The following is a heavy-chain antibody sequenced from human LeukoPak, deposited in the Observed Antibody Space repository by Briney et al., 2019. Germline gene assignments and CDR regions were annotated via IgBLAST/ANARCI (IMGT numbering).Heavy chain of an antibody. Sequence: GGSLRLSCAASGFIFSTNSKNWVRQAPGKGLEWVSYISSSSSTIYYAVSVKGRFTISRDNAKNSLYLQMNSLRAEDTAVYYCARGGGFDYWGQGILVTVSS. J-gene: IGHJ4*02. CDR3: ARGGGFDY. CDR2: ISSSSSTI. D-gene: IGHD3-16*01. V-gene: IGHV3-48*04. CDR1: GFIFSTNS.